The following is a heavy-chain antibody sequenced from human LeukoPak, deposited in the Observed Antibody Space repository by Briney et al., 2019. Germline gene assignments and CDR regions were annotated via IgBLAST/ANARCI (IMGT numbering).Heavy chain of an antibody. CDR1: GYTFTSYG. CDR3: GRDWDDAIFD. Sequence: SVKVSCKASGYTFTSYGISWVRQAPGQGLEWMGVSIPIFGTANYAQKFQGRVTITADKSTSTAYMELSSLRSEDTAVYYCGRDWDDAIFDWGRGTVVTVSS. D-gene: IGHD2-21*01. J-gene: IGHJ4*02. V-gene: IGHV1-69*06. CDR2: SIPIFGTA.